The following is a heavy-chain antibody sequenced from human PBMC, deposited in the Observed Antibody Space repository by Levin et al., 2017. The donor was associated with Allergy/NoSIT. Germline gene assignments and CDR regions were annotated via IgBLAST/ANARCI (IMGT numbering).Heavy chain of an antibody. Sequence: SETLSLTCTVSCFSLRLSSFLFLLPPPLKGLEWIGYIYYSGSTNYNPSLKSRVTISVDTSKNQFSLKLSSVTAADTAVYYCARVLWFGEFTSHDAFDIWGQGTMVTVSS. CDR1: CFSLRLSS. CDR2: IYYSGST. D-gene: IGHD3-10*01. J-gene: IGHJ3*02. CDR3: ARVLWFGEFTSHDAFDI. V-gene: IGHV4-59*01.